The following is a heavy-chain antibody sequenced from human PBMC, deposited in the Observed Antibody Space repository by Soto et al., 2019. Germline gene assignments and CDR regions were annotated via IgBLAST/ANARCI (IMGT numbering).Heavy chain of an antibody. CDR1: GYTFTSYA. V-gene: IGHV1-3*01. Sequence: QVQLVQSGAEVKKPGASVKVSCKASGYTFTSYAMHWVRQAPGQRLEWMGWINAGNGNTKYSQKFQGRVTITRYTSASTAYMELSSLRSEETAVYYCARGGIGRGYGMDVWGQGTTVTVCS. CDR2: INAGNGNT. D-gene: IGHD1-26*01. CDR3: ARGGIGRGYGMDV. J-gene: IGHJ6*02.